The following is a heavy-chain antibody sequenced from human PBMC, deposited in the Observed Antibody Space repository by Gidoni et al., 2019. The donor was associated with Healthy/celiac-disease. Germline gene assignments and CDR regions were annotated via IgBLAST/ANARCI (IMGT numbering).Heavy chain of an antibody. CDR1: GFTFSSYS. CDR2: ISSSSSYI. D-gene: IGHD2-15*01. Sequence: EVQLVESGGGLVKPGGSLRLSCAASGFTFSSYSMNWVRQAPGKGLEWVSSISSSSSYISYADSVKGRFTISRDNAKNSLYLQMNSLRAEDTAVYYCASVRGWAGDYWGQGTLVTVSS. V-gene: IGHV3-21*01. CDR3: ASVRGWAGDY. J-gene: IGHJ4*02.